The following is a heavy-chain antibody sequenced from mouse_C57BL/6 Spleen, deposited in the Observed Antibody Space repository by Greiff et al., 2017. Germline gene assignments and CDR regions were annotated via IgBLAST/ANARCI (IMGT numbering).Heavy chain of an antibody. V-gene: IGHV5-17*01. J-gene: IGHJ1*03. D-gene: IGHD4-1*01. CDR3: ARRELGTWYFDV. CDR1: GFTFSDYG. CDR2: ISSGSSTI. Sequence: EVQLVESGGGLVKPGGSLKLSCAASGFTFSDYGMHWVRQAPEKGLEWVAYISSGSSTIYYADTGKGRFTISRDNAKNTLFLQMTSLRSEDTAMYYCARRELGTWYFDVWGTGTTVTVSS.